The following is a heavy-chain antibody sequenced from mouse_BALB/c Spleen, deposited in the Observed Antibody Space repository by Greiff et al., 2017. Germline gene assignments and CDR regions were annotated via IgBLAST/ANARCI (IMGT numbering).Heavy chain of an antibody. CDR1: GFSLTSYG. V-gene: IGHV2-2*02. CDR2: IWSGGST. CDR3: ARGYGSGKAWFAY. Sequence: VQLQQSGPGLVQPSQSLSITCTVSGFSLTSYGVHWVRQSPGKGLEWLGVIWSGGSTDYNAAFISRLSISKDNSKSQVFFKMNSLQANDTAIYYCARGYGSGKAWFAYWGQGTLVTVSA. D-gene: IGHD1-1*01. J-gene: IGHJ3*01.